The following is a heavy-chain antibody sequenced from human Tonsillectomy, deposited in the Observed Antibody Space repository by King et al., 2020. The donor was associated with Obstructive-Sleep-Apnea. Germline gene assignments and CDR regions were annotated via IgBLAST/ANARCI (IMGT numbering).Heavy chain of an antibody. D-gene: IGHD6-13*01. CDR1: GGSFSDSS. J-gene: IGHJ6*02. V-gene: IGHV4-34*01. CDR2: INHSVSS. Sequence: VQLQQWGAGLLKPSETLSLTCAVYGGSFSDSSWSWIRQPPGKGLECIGEINHSVSSNYNPSLKSRVTMSVDTSKNQFSLKLSSVTAAETAVYYCARGVIAAAGEGMDVWGQGTTVTVSS. CDR3: ARGVIAAAGEGMDV.